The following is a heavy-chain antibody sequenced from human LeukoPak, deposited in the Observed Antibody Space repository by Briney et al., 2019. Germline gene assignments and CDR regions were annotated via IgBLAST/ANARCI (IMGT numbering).Heavy chain of an antibody. V-gene: IGHV5-51*01. CDR1: RYSFTSYW. CDR2: IYPGDSDT. J-gene: IGHJ5*02. CDR3: ARFHSNSGSYYLDP. Sequence: GESLKISCKGSRYSFTSYWIGWVRQMPGKGLDCMGIIYPGDSDTRYSPSFQGQVTISADKSISTAYLQWSSLKASDTAMYYCARFHSNSGSYYLDPWGQGTLVTVSS. D-gene: IGHD1-26*01.